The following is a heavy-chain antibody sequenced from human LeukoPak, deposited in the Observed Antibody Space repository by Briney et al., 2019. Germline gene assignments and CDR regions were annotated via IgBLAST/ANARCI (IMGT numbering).Heavy chain of an antibody. CDR1: GFTFSSYG. CDR2: IRYDGSNK. J-gene: IGHJ4*02. V-gene: IGHV3-30*02. CDR3: AKDSQQLVRTRGFDY. Sequence: GGSLRLSCAASGFTFSSYGMHWVRQAPGKGLEWVAFIRYDGSNKYYADSVKGRFTISRDNSKNTLYLQMNSLRAEDTAVYYCAKDSQQLVRTRGFDYWGQGTLVTVSS. D-gene: IGHD6-13*01.